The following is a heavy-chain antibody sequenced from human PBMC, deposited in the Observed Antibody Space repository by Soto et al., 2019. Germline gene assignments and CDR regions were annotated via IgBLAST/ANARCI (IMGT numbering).Heavy chain of an antibody. CDR2: IYYSGSGRT. CDR3: AIDSLLSSRRMDG. Sequence: QVQLQESGPGLVKPSQTLSLTCTVSGGSISSGAYYWTWIRQHPGKGLEWIGYIYYSGSGRTYYNPCLKSRVTISVDTSKNQVYLKLSSVTAADTAVYYCAIDSLLSSRRMDGWGQVTTGNVSS. CDR1: GGSISSGAYY. V-gene: IGHV4-31*03. J-gene: IGHJ6*02.